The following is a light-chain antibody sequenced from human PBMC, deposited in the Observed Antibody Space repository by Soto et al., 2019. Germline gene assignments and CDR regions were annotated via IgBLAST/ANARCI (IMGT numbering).Light chain of an antibody. Sequence: IAMTQSPATLSVSPGQRATLSCRASQSVSTNLALYQQKPCQAPRLLIYVASTRATGIPARFSGSGSGTAFTLTISGLQSDDFAVYFSQQYSTWPPWTFGQGTRVDFK. V-gene: IGKV3D-15*01. CDR3: QQYSTWPPWT. CDR2: VAS. J-gene: IGKJ1*01. CDR1: QSVSTN.